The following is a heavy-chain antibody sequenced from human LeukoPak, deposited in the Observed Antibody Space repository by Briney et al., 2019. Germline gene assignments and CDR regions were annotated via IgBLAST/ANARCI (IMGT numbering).Heavy chain of an antibody. D-gene: IGHD7-27*01. CDR1: GFTFSSYA. CDR2: ISGSGGST. J-gene: IGHJ4*02. V-gene: IGHV3-23*01. Sequence: GGSLRLSCAASGFTFSSYAMSWVRQAPGKGLEWVSAISGSGGSTYYTDSVKGRFTISRDNSKNTLYLQMNSLRAEDTAVYYCAKGQTGEGYFDYWGQGTLVTVSS. CDR3: AKGQTGEGYFDY.